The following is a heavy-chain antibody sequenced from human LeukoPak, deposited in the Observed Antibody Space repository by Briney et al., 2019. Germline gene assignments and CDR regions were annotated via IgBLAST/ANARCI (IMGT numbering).Heavy chain of an antibody. D-gene: IGHD1-1*01. Sequence: GGSLRLSCTASRFTFCDYAMSWLRQAPGKGLEWVGFIRSKAYGETADYAASVKGRFTISRDDSKAIAYLQMNSLKSEDTAVYHCTRDRGAYNLYDYWGQGTLVTVSS. CDR2: IRSKAYGETA. V-gene: IGHV3-49*03. CDR3: TRDRGAYNLYDY. J-gene: IGHJ4*02. CDR1: RFTFCDYA.